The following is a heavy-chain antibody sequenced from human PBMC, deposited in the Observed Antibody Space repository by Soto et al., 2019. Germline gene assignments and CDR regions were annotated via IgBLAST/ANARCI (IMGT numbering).Heavy chain of an antibody. J-gene: IGHJ4*02. CDR3: AKLNSARRTNGSLRSY. CDR1: GFTFSSYA. Sequence: PGGSLRLSCAASGFTFSSYAMSWVRQAPGKGLEWVSAISGSGGSTYYADSVKGRFTISRDNSKNTLYLQMNSLRAEDTAVYYWAKLNSARRTNGSLRSYWGQGTLVTVS. V-gene: IGHV3-23*01. CDR2: ISGSGGST. D-gene: IGHD1-26*01.